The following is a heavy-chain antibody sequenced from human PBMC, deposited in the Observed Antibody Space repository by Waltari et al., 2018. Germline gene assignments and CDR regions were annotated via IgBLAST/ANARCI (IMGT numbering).Heavy chain of an antibody. V-gene: IGHV3-7*01. CDR1: GFTFSDYW. CDR3: ARIIWWRIDY. Sequence: EVQLVESGGCLVQPGGSLRLSCAASGFTFSDYWMTWVRQAPGKGLEWVANIKQDGSEEHYVDSVKGRFTSSRDNAKNSLCLQMNSLRAEDTALYYCARIIWWRIDYWGQGTLVTVSS. D-gene: IGHD2-15*01. CDR2: IKQDGSEE. J-gene: IGHJ4*02.